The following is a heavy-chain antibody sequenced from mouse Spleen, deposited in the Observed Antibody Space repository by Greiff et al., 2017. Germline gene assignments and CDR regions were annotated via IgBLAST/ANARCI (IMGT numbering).Heavy chain of an antibody. CDR2: LYYSGTI. Sequence: EVKLVESGPGLVKPSQTVFLTCTVSGISFTTGNYRWSWLRQFPGNKLEGIGYLYYSGTITYNPSLTSRTTITRDNPKSQFFLEMNSLTAEDTATYYCARDSKLSWFAYWGQGTLVTVSA. CDR3: ARDSKLSWFAY. J-gene: IGHJ3*01. V-gene: IGHV3-5*01. CDR1: GISFTTGNYR.